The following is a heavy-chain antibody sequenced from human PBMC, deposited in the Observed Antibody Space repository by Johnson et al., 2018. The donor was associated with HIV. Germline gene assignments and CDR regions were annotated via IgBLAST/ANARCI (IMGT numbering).Heavy chain of an antibody. Sequence: VQLVESGGGLVKPGGSLRLSCAASGFTFNNAWMSWVRQAPGKGLEWVSAISGSGGSTYYADSVKGRFTISRDNSKNTLYLQMNSLRAEDTAVYYCANSASHSVVGAAMGNSGAFDIWGQGTMVTVSS. D-gene: IGHD2-21*02. CDR3: ANSASHSVVGAAMGNSGAFDI. CDR1: GFTFNNAW. V-gene: IGHV3-23*04. J-gene: IGHJ3*02. CDR2: ISGSGGST.